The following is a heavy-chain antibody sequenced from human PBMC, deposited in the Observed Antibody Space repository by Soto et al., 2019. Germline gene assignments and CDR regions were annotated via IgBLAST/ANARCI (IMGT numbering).Heavy chain of an antibody. J-gene: IGHJ5*02. D-gene: IGHD2-2*01. Sequence: PSETLSLTCTVSGGSVSSETYYWSWIRQSPGKRPEWIGYIHYSGTTIYNPSFKSRVTISVDRSKNQFSLKLTSVTSADTAVYYCARDSPATMDLFDPWGQGTLVTVSS. CDR3: ARDSPATMDLFDP. CDR1: GGSVSSETYY. V-gene: IGHV4-61*01. CDR2: IHYSGTT.